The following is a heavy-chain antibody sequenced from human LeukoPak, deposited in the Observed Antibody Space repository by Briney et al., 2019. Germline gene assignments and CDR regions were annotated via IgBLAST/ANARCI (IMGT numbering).Heavy chain of an antibody. Sequence: GGSLRLSCAASGFTFSGYAMTWSRQAPGKGREWSSAISGSGGSTYYADSVKGRFTISRDNSKNTLYLQMNSLRAEDTAVYYCARVSPSTLWFGELSYWGQGTLVTVSS. J-gene: IGHJ4*02. CDR3: ARVSPSTLWFGELSY. D-gene: IGHD3-10*01. CDR1: GFTFSGYA. V-gene: IGHV3-23*01. CDR2: ISGSGGST.